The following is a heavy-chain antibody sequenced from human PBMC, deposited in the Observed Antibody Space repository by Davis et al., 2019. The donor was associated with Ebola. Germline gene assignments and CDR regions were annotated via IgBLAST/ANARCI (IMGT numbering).Heavy chain of an antibody. V-gene: IGHV3-9*01. Sequence: SLKISCAASGFTFDDYAMHWVRQAPGKGLEWVSGISWNSGSIGYADSVKGRFTISRDNAKNSLYLQMNSLRAEDTALYYCASIGYCTGGVCSGFDPWGQGTLVTVSS. CDR3: ASIGYCTGGVCSGFDP. D-gene: IGHD2-8*02. J-gene: IGHJ5*02. CDR2: ISWNSGSI. CDR1: GFTFDDYA.